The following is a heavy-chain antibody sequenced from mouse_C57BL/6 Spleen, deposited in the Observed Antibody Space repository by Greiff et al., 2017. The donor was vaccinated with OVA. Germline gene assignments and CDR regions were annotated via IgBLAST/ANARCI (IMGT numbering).Heavy chain of an antibody. CDR3: AGYDDYCYFDV. D-gene: IGHD2-4*01. CDR2: IYPGDGDT. J-gene: IGHJ1*03. Sequence: QVQLQQSGAELVKPGASVKISCTASGYAFSSYWMNWVKQRPGKGLEWIGQIYPGDGDTNYNGKFKGKATLTADKSSSTAYMQLSSLTAEDSAVYYCAGYDDYCYFDVWGTGTTVTVSS. CDR1: GYAFSSYW. V-gene: IGHV1-80*01.